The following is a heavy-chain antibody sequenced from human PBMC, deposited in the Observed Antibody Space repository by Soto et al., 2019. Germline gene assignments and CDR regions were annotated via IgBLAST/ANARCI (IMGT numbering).Heavy chain of an antibody. CDR3: AKHRGVAASYYYGMDV. CDR2: ISYDRTNK. V-gene: IGHV3-30*18. J-gene: IGHJ6*02. D-gene: IGHD6-25*01. CDR1: GFTFSNYG. Sequence: QVQLVESGGGVVQPGRSLRLSCAASGFTFSNYGMHWVRQAPGKGLEWVAIISYDRTNKYYADSVKGRFTISRDNSKNTLYLQMNSRRAEDTAVYYCAKHRGVAASYYYGMDVWGQGTTVTVSS.